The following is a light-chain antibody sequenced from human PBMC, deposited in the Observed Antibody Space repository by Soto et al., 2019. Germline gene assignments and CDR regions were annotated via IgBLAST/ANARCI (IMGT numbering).Light chain of an antibody. CDR3: QQTYGAPFT. CDR2: TAY. J-gene: IGKJ3*01. V-gene: IGKV1-39*01. Sequence: DIQMTQSPSSLSASVGDSVTLTCRASQRLFSFLNWYQQAPGRAPKLLISTAYKLQSGVPSRFSGTESGTEFTLTISSLQPGDFGIYFCQQTYGAPFTFGPGTKVDVK. CDR1: QRLFSF.